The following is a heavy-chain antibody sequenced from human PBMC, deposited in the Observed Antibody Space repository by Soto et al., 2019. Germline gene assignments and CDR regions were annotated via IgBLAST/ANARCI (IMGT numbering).Heavy chain of an antibody. D-gene: IGHD3-22*01. J-gene: IGHJ4*02. V-gene: IGHV1-18*01. CDR3: ARSTSVEPYYDRHGGDY. Sequence: GASVKVSCKASGYTFTSYGISWVRQAPGQGLEWMGWISAYNGNTNYAQKLQGRVTMTTDTSTSTAYMELRSLRSDDTAVYYCARSTSVEPYYDRHGGDYRAQGTLVIVSS. CDR2: ISAYNGNT. CDR1: GYTFTSYG.